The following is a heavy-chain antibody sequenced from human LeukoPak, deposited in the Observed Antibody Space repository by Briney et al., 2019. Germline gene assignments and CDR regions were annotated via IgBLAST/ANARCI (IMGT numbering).Heavy chain of an antibody. CDR1: GGSFSGYY. J-gene: IGHJ5*02. CDR2: INHSGST. D-gene: IGHD6-13*01. V-gene: IGHV4-34*01. CDR3: ARDPRYSSSWYKVSEGWFDP. Sequence: SETLSLTCAVYGGSFSGYYWSWIRQPPGKGLEWIGEINHSGSTNYNPSLKSRVTISVDTSKNQFSLKLSSVTAADTAVYYCARDPRYSSSWYKVSEGWFDPWGQGTLVTVSS.